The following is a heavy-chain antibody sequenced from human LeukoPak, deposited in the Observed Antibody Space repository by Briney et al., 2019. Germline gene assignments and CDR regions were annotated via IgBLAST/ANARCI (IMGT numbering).Heavy chain of an antibody. CDR1: GYSFTSYW. CDR2: IDPSDSYT. J-gene: IGHJ4*02. Sequence: GESLKISCKGSGYSFTSYWISRVRQMPGKGLEWMGRIDPSDSYTNYSPSFQGHVTISADKSISTAYLQWSSLKASDTAMYYCAVHPLSRSWYPFDYWGQGTLVTVSS. V-gene: IGHV5-10-1*01. D-gene: IGHD6-13*01. CDR3: AVHPLSRSWYPFDY.